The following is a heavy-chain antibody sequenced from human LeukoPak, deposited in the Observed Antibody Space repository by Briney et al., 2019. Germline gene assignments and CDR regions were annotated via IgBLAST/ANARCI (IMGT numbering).Heavy chain of an antibody. CDR3: AKNWGWLDN. Sequence: SETLSLTCAVYGGSFSGYYWSWIRQPPGKGLEWIGEINHSGSTNYNPSLKSRVTISVDTSKNQFSLKLSSVTAADTAVYYCAKNWGWLDNWGQGTLVTVSS. D-gene: IGHD7-27*01. CDR1: GGSFSGYY. J-gene: IGHJ4*02. V-gene: IGHV4-34*01. CDR2: INHSGST.